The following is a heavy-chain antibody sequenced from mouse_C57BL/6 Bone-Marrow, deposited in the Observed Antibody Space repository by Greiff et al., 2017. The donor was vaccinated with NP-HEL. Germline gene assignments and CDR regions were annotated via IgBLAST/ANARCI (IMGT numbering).Heavy chain of an antibody. Sequence: QVQLQQSGAELVRPGASVTLSCKASGYTFTDYEMHWVKQTPVHGLEWIGAIDPETGGTAYNQKFKGKAILTADKSSSTAYMELRSLTSEDSAVYYCTRGALITTVVADYYAMDYWGQGTSVTVSS. V-gene: IGHV1-15*01. D-gene: IGHD1-1*01. J-gene: IGHJ4*01. CDR1: GYTFTDYE. CDR2: IDPETGGT. CDR3: TRGALITTVVADYYAMDY.